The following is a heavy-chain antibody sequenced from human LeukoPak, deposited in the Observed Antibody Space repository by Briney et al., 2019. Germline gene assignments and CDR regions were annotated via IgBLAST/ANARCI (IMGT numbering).Heavy chain of an antibody. CDR1: GYTFTSYA. D-gene: IGHD4-23*01. CDR2: INAGNGNT. Sequence: ASVKVSCKASGYTFTSYAMHWVRQAPGQRLEWMGWINAGNGNTKYSQKFQGRVTITRDTSASTAYMELSSLRSEDAAVYYCARDRRWYPTFDYWGQGTLVTVSS. CDR3: ARDRRWYPTFDY. V-gene: IGHV1-3*01. J-gene: IGHJ4*02.